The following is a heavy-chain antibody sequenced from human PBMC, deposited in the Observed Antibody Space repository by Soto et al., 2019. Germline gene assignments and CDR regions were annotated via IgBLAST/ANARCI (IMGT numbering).Heavy chain of an antibody. J-gene: IGHJ5*02. CDR2: IFYSGST. CDR3: ARQPTTGDTDLWFDP. CDR1: GGSISTSRSY. D-gene: IGHD2-21*01. Sequence: QLQLLESSPGLVKASETLSLTCNVSGGSISTSRSYWAWIRQPPGKGLEWLANIFYSGSTYYNPSLASRVTVSVDTSKNEFSLKLRSVTAADTAVYYCARQPTTGDTDLWFDPWGQGTLVIVSS. V-gene: IGHV4-39*01.